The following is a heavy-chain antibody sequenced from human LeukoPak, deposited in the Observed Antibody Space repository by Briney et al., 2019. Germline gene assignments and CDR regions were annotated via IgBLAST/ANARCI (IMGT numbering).Heavy chain of an antibody. V-gene: IGHV3-23*01. J-gene: IGHJ4*02. CDR3: AKALGIQLWPSDY. CDR1: GFTFSSYG. CDR2: ISGSGGST. D-gene: IGHD5-18*01. Sequence: PGGTLRLSCAASGFTFSSYGMSWVRQAPGKGLEWVSAISGSGGSTYYADSVKGRFTISRDNSKNTLYLQMNSLRAEDTAVYYCAKALGIQLWPSDYWGQGTLVTVSS.